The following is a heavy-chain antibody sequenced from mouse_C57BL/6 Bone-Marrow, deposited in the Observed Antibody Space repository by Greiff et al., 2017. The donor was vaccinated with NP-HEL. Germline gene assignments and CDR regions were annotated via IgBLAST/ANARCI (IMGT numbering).Heavy chain of an antibody. J-gene: IGHJ3*01. V-gene: IGHV5-6*01. D-gene: IGHD6-2*01. CDR1: GFTFSSYG. Sequence: EVQVVESGGDLVKPGGSLKLSCAASGFTFSSYGMSWVRQTPGERLEWVATISSGGSYTYYPDSVKGRFTFSRDHAKNTLYLQMRSLKSEDTAMYYCARGGLFAYWGQGTLVTVSA. CDR2: ISSGGSYT. CDR3: ARGGLFAY.